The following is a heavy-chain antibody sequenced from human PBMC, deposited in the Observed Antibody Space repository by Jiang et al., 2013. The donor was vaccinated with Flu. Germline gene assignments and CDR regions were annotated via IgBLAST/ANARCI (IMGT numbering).Heavy chain of an antibody. CDR1: GGTFSSYT. D-gene: IGHD3-22*01. CDR3: ANGRSYYYYDSNFDY. CDR2: IIPILGIA. J-gene: IGHJ4*02. Sequence: GAEVKKPGSSVKVSCKASGGTFSSYTISWVRQAPGQGLEWMGRIIPILGIANYAQKFQGRVTITADKSTSTAYMELSSLRSEDTAVYYCANGRSYYYYDSNFDYWGQGTLVTVSS. V-gene: IGHV1-69*02.